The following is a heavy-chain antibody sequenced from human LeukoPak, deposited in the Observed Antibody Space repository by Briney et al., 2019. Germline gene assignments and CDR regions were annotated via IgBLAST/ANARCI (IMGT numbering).Heavy chain of an antibody. CDR1: GYTFTSYD. D-gene: IGHD2-2*01. V-gene: IGHV1-8*01. CDR3: ARGRRYCSSTSCSRRVYYYYYMDV. J-gene: IGHJ6*03. CDR2: MNPNSGNT. Sequence: ASVKVSCKASGYTFTSYDINWVRQATGQGLEWMGWMNPNSGNTGYAQKFQGRVTMTRNTSISTAYMELSSLRSEDTAVYYCARGRRYCSSTSCSRRVYYYYYMDVWGRGTTVTVSS.